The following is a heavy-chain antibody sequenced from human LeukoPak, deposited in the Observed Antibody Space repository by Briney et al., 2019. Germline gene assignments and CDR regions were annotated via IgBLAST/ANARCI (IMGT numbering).Heavy chain of an antibody. V-gene: IGHV4-59*01. CDR2: ISDSGNT. D-gene: IGHD3-22*01. J-gene: IGHJ4*02. Sequence: PSETLSLTCTVSGGSIRSNYWSWIRQPPGKGLEWIGCISDSGNTNYIPSLKSQVSISVDSSKNQLSLRLSSVTAADTAVYYCARGRGSSGYYDYFDYWGQGTLVTVSS. CDR3: ARGRGSSGYYDYFDY. CDR1: GGSIRSNY.